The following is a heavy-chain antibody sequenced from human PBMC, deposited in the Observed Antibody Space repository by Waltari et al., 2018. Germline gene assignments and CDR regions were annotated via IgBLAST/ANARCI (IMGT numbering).Heavy chain of an antibody. CDR3: ARAQRYSNYEYGMDV. J-gene: IGHJ6*02. Sequence: QVQLQQWGAGLLKPSETLSLTCAVYGGSFSGYYWSWIRQPPGKGLEWIVEINHSGSTNYHAAFKSGVTISVYTSKNQFSLKRSSVTAADTAVYYCARAQRYSNYEYGMDVWGQGTTVTVSS. D-gene: IGHD4-4*01. CDR2: INHSGST. CDR1: GGSFSGYY. V-gene: IGHV4-34*01.